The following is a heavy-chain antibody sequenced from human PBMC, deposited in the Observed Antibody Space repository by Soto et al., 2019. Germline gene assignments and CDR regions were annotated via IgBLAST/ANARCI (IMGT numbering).Heavy chain of an antibody. CDR2: IYHSGST. D-gene: IGHD3-10*01. V-gene: IGHV4-4*02. CDR3: ARVMVTMVRGGFDY. CDR1: GGSISSSNW. Sequence: SETLSLTCAVSGGSISSSNWWSWVRQPPGKGLEWIGEIYHSGSTNYNPSLKSRVTISVDKSKNQFSLKLSSVTAADTAVYYCARVMVTMVRGGFDYWGQGTLVTVSS. J-gene: IGHJ4*02.